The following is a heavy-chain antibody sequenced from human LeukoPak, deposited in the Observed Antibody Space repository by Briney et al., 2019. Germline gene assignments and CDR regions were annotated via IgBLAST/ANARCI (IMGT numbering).Heavy chain of an antibody. CDR3: ARGATRRSSGAFDI. CDR1: AFTFSSYE. Sequence: GGSLRLSCAASAFTFSSYELNWVRQAPGKGLEWISYISSSGSIINYADSVKGRFTISRDNAKNSLYLQMNGLRAEDTAVYYCARGATRRSSGAFDIWGQGTMVTVSS. D-gene: IGHD6-6*01. V-gene: IGHV3-48*03. J-gene: IGHJ3*02. CDR2: ISSSGSII.